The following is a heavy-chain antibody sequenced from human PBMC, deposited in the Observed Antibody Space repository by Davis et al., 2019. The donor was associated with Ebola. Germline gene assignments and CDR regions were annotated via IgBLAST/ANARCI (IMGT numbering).Heavy chain of an antibody. CDR3: AIPYCSSTTCSLDY. D-gene: IGHD2-2*01. Sequence: MPSETLSLTCAVYGGSFSGYYWSWIRQPPGKGLEWIGEINHSGSTNYNPSLKSRVTISVDTSKNQFSLKLSSVTAADTAVYYCAIPYCSSTTCSLDYWGRGTLVTVSS. CDR2: INHSGST. V-gene: IGHV4-34*01. J-gene: IGHJ4*02. CDR1: GGSFSGYY.